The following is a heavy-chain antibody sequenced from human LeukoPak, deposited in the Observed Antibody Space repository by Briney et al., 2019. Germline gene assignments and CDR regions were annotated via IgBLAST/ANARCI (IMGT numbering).Heavy chain of an antibody. V-gene: IGHV1-18*04. J-gene: IGHJ4*02. Sequence: GASVKVSCMTSGYTFTTYGITWVRQAPGQGLEWMGWISAYNGNTAYAQKFQGRVTVTTDTSTRTASMDLRSLRSDDTAVYYCAIVYTTVGFDYWGQGTLVTVSS. CDR1: GYTFTTYG. CDR3: AIVYTTVGFDY. CDR2: ISAYNGNT. D-gene: IGHD1-1*01.